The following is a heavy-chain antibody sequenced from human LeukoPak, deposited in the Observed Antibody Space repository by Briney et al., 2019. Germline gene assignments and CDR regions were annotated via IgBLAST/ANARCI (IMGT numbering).Heavy chain of an antibody. CDR1: GFTFSSYS. CDR3: ARYGSGSYYDSRGMDV. D-gene: IGHD3-10*01. J-gene: IGHJ6*02. CDR2: ISSSSSTI. Sequence: GGSLRLSCAASGFTFSSYSMNWVRQAPGKGLEWVSYISSSSSTIYYAGSVKGRFTISRDNAKNSLYLQMNSLRAEDTAVYYCARYGSGSYYDSRGMDVWGQGTTVTVSS. V-gene: IGHV3-48*04.